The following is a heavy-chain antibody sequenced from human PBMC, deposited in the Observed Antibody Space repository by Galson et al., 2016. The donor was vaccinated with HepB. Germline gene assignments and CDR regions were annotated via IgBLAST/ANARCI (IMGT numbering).Heavy chain of an antibody. J-gene: IGHJ4*02. D-gene: IGHD2-21*01. CDR1: GFSITTPSVG. Sequence: PALVKPTQTLTLTCTFSGFSITTPSVGVAWIRQPPGKALEWLALIYWDDDKRYSPTLKTRLTITKDSSKNQVALTMTNMDPVDTATYYCAHTWGGAPLHDDWGQGTPVIVSS. CDR2: IYWDDDK. V-gene: IGHV2-5*02. CDR3: AHTWGGAPLHDD.